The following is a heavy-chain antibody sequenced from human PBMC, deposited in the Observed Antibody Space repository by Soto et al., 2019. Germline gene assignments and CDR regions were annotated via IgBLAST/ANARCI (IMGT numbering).Heavy chain of an antibody. CDR3: ARDRVAGWDYYYYGMDV. V-gene: IGHV1-46*01. D-gene: IGHD6-19*01. J-gene: IGHJ6*02. CDR1: GYTFTSYY. CDR2: INPSGGST. Sequence: GASVKVSCKASGYTFTSYYMHWVRQAPGQRLERMGIINPSGGSTSYAQKFQGRVTMTRDTSTSTVYMELSSLRSEDTAVYYCARDRVAGWDYYYYGMDVWGQGTTVTVSS.